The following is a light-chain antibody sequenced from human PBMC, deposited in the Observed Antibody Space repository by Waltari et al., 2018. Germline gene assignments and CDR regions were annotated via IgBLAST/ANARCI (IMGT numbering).Light chain of an antibody. CDR2: RTS. J-gene: IGKJ1*01. V-gene: IGKV1-5*03. Sequence: DVQMTQSPSTLSASVGDRVTITCRASQSSTNWLAWYQQKPGKAPKLLIYRTSNLESGVPSRFSGSGSGTEFTLTISSLQAVDFATYYCQHYGTLWTFGQGTKVEVK. CDR1: QSSTNW. CDR3: QHYGTLWT.